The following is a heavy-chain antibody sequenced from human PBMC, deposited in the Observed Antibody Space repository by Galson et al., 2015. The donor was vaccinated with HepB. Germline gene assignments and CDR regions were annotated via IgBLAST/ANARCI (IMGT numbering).Heavy chain of an antibody. D-gene: IGHD3-10*01. CDR1: GFTFSSYW. V-gene: IGHV3-74*01. Sequence: SLRLSCAASGFTFSSYWMHWVRQAPGKGLVWVSCINSDGSSTSYADSVKGRFTISRDNAKNTLYLQMNSLRAEDTAVYYCVLLWFGELSVPWGQGTLVTVSS. CDR3: VLLWFGELSVP. CDR2: INSDGSST. J-gene: IGHJ5*02.